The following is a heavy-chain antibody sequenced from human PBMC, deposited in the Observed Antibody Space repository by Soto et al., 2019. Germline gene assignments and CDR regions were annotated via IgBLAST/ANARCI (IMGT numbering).Heavy chain of an antibody. J-gene: IGHJ4*02. CDR1: GGSISSGDYY. CDR2: IYYSGST. CDR3: AREKMTTVTKYFDY. V-gene: IGHV4-30-4*01. D-gene: IGHD4-17*01. Sequence: SETLSLTCTVSGGSISSGDYYWSWIRQPPGKGLEWIGYIYYSGSTYYNPSLKSRVTISVDTSKNQFSLKLSSVTAADTAVYYCAREKMTTVTKYFDYWGQGTLVTVSS.